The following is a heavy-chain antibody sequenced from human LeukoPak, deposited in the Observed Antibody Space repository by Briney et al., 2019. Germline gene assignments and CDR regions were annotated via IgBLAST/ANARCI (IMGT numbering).Heavy chain of an antibody. CDR3: ARGNDILTGYHNFPRYYYYYYGMDV. CDR1: GYTFTSYG. D-gene: IGHD3-9*01. CDR2: ISACNGNT. V-gene: IGHV1-18*01. Sequence: ASVKVSCKASGYTFTSYGISWVRQAPGQGLEWMGWISACNGNTNYAQKLQGRVTMTTDTSTSTAYMELRSLRSDDTAVYYCARGNDILTGYHNFPRYYYYYYGMDVWGQGTTVTVSS. J-gene: IGHJ6*02.